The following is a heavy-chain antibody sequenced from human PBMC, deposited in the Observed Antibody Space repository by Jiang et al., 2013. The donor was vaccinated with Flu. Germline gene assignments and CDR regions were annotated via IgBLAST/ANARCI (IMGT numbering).Heavy chain of an antibody. CDR1: GYIFTGYW. CDR3: TRDGDQAHFDRFDS. Sequence: QLVESGAEVKKPGASVRVSCKTSGYIFTGYWMHWMRQAPGQEWMGWINTDSGDTNYAQKFQGRVTMTRDTSIGTVYMELSGLRSDDTAVYYCTRDGDQAHFDRFDSWGQGTLVTVSS. D-gene: IGHD3-10*01. CDR2: INTDSGDT. J-gene: IGHJ4*02. V-gene: IGHV1-2*02.